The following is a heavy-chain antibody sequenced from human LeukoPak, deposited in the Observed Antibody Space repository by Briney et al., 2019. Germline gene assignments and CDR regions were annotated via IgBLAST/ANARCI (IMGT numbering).Heavy chain of an antibody. CDR1: GSPLIVKN. CDR3: ARRFDS. V-gene: IGHV3-48*02. J-gene: IGHJ4*02. Sequence: SGGSRSPSVEAPGSPLIVKNLNWVGRPPGKGLEWVSHIGTSSGTIYYADSVKGRFTISRDDAKNSLYLQMNSLTDEDTAVYYCARRFDSWGQGTLVIVSS. CDR2: IGTSSGTI.